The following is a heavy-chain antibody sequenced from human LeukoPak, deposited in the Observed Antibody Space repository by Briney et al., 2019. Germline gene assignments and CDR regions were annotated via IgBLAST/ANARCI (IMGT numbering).Heavy chain of an antibody. J-gene: IGHJ4*02. V-gene: IGHV3-21*01. CDR1: GFTFSSYS. D-gene: IGHD3-22*01. CDR2: ISSSSSYI. Sequence: GGSLRLSCAASGFTFSSYSMNWVRQAPGKGLEWVSSISSSSSYIYYADSVKGRFTISRDNAKNSLYLQMNSLRAEDTAVYYCARGCGSDSSGCYWGQGTLVTVSS. CDR3: ARGCGSDSSGCY.